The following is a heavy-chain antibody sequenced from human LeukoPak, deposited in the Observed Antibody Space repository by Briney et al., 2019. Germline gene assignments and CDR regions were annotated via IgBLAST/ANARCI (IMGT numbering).Heavy chain of an antibody. CDR3: ARGRYCSADICSGGDAFDI. Sequence: SETLSLTCTVSGGSINNYYWSWIRQPAGKGLEWIGRIYTRGSTNYNPSLKSRVTMSVDTSKNQFSLKLSSVTAADTAVYYCARGRYCSADICSGGDAFDIWGHGTLVTVSS. V-gene: IGHV4-4*07. CDR2: IYTRGST. D-gene: IGHD2-15*01. CDR1: GGSINNYY. J-gene: IGHJ3*02.